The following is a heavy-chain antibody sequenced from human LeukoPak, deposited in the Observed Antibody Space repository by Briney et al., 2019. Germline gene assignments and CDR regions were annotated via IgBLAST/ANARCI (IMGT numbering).Heavy chain of an antibody. J-gene: IGHJ4*02. CDR2: IIPIFGTA. CDR3: ASGFLGIVGYCSSTSCFRHPFDY. CDR1: GGTFISYA. V-gene: IGHV1-69*05. Sequence: SVKVSCKASGGTFISYAISWVRQAPGQGLEWMGGIIPIFGTANYAQKFQGRVTITTDESTSTAYMELSSLRSEDTAVYYCASGFLGIVGYCSSTSCFRHPFDYWGQGTLVTVSS. D-gene: IGHD2-2*01.